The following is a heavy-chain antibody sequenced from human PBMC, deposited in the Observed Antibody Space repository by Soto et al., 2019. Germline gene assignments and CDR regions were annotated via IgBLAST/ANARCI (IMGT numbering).Heavy chain of an antibody. CDR2: INPNSGGT. V-gene: IGHV1-2*02. CDR1: GYTFTGYY. J-gene: IGHJ5*02. D-gene: IGHD5-12*01. Sequence: QVQLVQSGAEVKKPGASVKVSCKAAGYTFTGYYMHWVRQAPGQGLEWMGWINPNSGGTNYAQKFQGRVTMTRDTSISTAYMELSRLRSDDTAVYYCVRADYSGYDRNWFDPWGQGTLVTVSS. CDR3: VRADYSGYDRNWFDP.